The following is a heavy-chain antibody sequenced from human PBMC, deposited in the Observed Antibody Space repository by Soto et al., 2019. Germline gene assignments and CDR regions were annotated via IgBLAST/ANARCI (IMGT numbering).Heavy chain of an antibody. CDR2: IHYSVST. D-gene: IGHD2-8*01. J-gene: IGHJ4*02. CDR1: GGSISSGGYY. CDR3: AREGYCSNGNCYFDY. V-gene: IGHV4-31*03. Sequence: PSETRSLTCTVSGGSISSGGYYWSWILHHPGKGLEWIGYIHYSVSTDYNPSIKSRVTISVDTSKNQFSLKLSSVTAADPAVYYCAREGYCSNGNCYFDYWGQGTLVAVSS.